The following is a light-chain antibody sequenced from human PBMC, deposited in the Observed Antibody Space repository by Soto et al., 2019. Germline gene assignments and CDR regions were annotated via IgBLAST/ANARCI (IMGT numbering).Light chain of an antibody. CDR3: HQYYRTPRT. Sequence: EIVLTQSPGTLSLSPGERATLSCRSSQSVSSSSFAWYQQKRGQAPRLLIHDASSRATGIPDRFSGTGSATDFTLTISRLEPEDFAVYYCHQYYRTPRTFGQGTKVDIK. V-gene: IGKV3-20*01. CDR2: DAS. J-gene: IGKJ1*01. CDR1: QSVSSSS.